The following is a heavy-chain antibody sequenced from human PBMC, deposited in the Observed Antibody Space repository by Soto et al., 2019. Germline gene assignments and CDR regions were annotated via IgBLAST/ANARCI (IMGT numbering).Heavy chain of an antibody. V-gene: IGHV4-61*01. Sequence: PSETLSLTCTVSGGSVSSGSYYWSWIRQPPGKGLEWIGYIYYSGSTNYNPSLKSRVTISVDTSKNQFSLKLSSVTAADTAVYYCARDNIGYSYGQSNYYYYGMDVWGQGTTVTVSS. J-gene: IGHJ6*02. CDR2: IYYSGST. D-gene: IGHD5-18*01. CDR1: GGSVSSGSYY. CDR3: ARDNIGYSYGQSNYYYYGMDV.